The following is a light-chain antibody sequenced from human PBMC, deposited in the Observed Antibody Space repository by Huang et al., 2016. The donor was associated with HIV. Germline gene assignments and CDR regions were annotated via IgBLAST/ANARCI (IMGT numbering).Light chain of an antibody. Sequence: DIVMTQSPDSLAVSLGERATTYCTSRQSVLYPSDNKDYLAWYNLKPGQPPKLLICWVVTRGSGVLDRVSGSGAGSDFTLTISSLRADDVAVYYWQQYSSSLVGTFGQGTKVEI. J-gene: IGKJ1*01. CDR2: WVV. CDR1: QSVLYPSDNKDY. CDR3: QQYSSSLVGT. V-gene: IGKV4-1*01.